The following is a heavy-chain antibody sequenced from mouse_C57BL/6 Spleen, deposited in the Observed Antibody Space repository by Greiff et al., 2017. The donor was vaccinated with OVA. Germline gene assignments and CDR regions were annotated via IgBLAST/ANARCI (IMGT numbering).Heavy chain of an antibody. Sequence: QVQLQQPGAELVMPGASVKLSCKASGYTFTSYWMHWVKQRPGQGLEWIGEIDPSDSYTNYNQKFKGKSTLTVDKSSSTAYMQLSSLTSEDSAVYYCASGLGVFAYWGQGTLVTVSA. CDR2: IDPSDSYT. CDR3: ASGLGVFAY. CDR1: GYTFTSYW. D-gene: IGHD4-1*01. J-gene: IGHJ3*01. V-gene: IGHV1-69*01.